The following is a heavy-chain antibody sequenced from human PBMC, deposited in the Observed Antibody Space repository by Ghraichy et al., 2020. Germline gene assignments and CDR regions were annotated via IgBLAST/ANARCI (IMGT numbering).Heavy chain of an antibody. D-gene: IGHD1-20*01. CDR1: GGSISSYY. J-gene: IGHJ5*02. CDR3: ARWGLTGTTYWFDP. CDR2: IYYSGST. Sequence: SETLSLTCTVSGGSISSYYWSWIRQPPGKGLEWIGYIYYSGSTHYNPSLKSRVTISVDTSKNQFSLKLSSVTAADTAVYYCARWGLTGTTYWFDPWGQGTLVTVSS. V-gene: IGHV4-59*01.